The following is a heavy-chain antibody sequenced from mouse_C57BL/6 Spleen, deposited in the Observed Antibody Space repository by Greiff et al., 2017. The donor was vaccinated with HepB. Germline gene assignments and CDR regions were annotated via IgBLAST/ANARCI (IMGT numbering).Heavy chain of an antibody. J-gene: IGHJ4*01. D-gene: IGHD1-1*01. V-gene: IGHV1-64*01. CDR3: ARSGYGSSYYAMDY. Sequence: QVQLQQPGAELVKPGASVKLSCKASGYTFTSYWMHWVKQRPGQGLEWIGMIHPNSGSTNYNEKFKSKATLTVDKSSSTAYMQLSSLTSEDSAVYSCARSGYGSSYYAMDYWGQGTSVTVSS. CDR1: GYTFTSYW. CDR2: IHPNSGST.